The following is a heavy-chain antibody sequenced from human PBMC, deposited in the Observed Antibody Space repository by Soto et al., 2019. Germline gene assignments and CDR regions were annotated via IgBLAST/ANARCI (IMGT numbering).Heavy chain of an antibody. D-gene: IGHD5-12*01. J-gene: IGHJ6*02. V-gene: IGHV3-30-3*01. CDR1: GFTFSSYA. CDR3: ARAPLRRDYYYYGMDV. CDR2: ISYDGSNK. Sequence: GGSLRLSCAASGFTFSSYAMHWVRQAPGKGLEWVAVISYDGSNKYYADSVKGRFTISRDNSKNTLYLQMNSLRAEDTAVYYCARAPLRRDYYYYGMDVWGQGTTVTVSS.